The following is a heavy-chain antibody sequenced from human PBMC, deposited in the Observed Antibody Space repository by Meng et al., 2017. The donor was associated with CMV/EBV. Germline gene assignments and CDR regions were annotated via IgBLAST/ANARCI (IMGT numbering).Heavy chain of an antibody. J-gene: IGHJ4*02. CDR2: FDPEDGET. CDR3: ATARVDCSSTSCYTYYFDY. V-gene: IGHV1-24*01. CDR1: GYTLTELS. D-gene: IGHD2-2*02. Sequence: ASVKVSCKVSGYTLTELSRHWVRQAPGKGLEWMGGFDPEDGETIYAQKFQGRATMTEDTSTDTAYMELSSLRSEDTAVYYCATARVDCSSTSCYTYYFDYWGQGTLVTVSS.